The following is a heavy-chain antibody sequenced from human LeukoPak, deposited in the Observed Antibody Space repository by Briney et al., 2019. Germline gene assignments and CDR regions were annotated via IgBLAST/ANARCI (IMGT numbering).Heavy chain of an antibody. V-gene: IGHV3-21*01. J-gene: IGHJ4*02. D-gene: IGHD3-22*01. Sequence: GGSLRLSCAASGFPFSSYSMNWVRQAPGKGLEWVSSISSSSSYIYYADSVKGRFTISRDNAKNSLYLQMNSLRAEDTAVYYCARDGHYYDSSGYLDYWGQGTLVTVSS. CDR3: ARDGHYYDSSGYLDY. CDR2: ISSSSSYI. CDR1: GFPFSSYS.